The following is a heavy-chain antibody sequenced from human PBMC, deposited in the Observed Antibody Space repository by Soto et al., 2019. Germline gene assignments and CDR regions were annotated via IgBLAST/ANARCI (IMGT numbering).Heavy chain of an antibody. Sequence: PSETLSLTCAVYGGYFSGYYWSWIRQPPGKGLEWIGEINHSGSTNYNPSLNSRVTISVDTSKNQFSLKLSSVTAADTAVYYCARNYYDSSGYPNWFDPWGQGTLVTVSS. D-gene: IGHD3-22*01. CDR3: ARNYYDSSGYPNWFDP. J-gene: IGHJ5*02. V-gene: IGHV4-34*01. CDR2: INHSGST. CDR1: GGYFSGYY.